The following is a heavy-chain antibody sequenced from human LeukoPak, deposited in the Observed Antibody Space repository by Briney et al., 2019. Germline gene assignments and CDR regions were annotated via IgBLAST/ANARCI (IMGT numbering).Heavy chain of an antibody. Sequence: ASVKVSCKASGYTFTSYAMHWVRQAPGQRLQWMGWINAGNGNTKYSQKFQGRVTITRDTSASTAYMGLSSLRSEDTAVYYCARGVVVVPAAPYNWFDPWGQGTLVTVPS. D-gene: IGHD2-2*01. CDR3: ARGVVVVPAAPYNWFDP. CDR2: INAGNGNT. V-gene: IGHV1-3*01. J-gene: IGHJ5*02. CDR1: GYTFTSYA.